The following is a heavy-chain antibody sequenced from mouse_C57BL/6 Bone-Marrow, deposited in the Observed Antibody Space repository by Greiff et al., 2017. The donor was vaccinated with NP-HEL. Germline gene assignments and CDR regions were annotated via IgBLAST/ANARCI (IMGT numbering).Heavy chain of an antibody. V-gene: IGHV10-1*01. CDR3: VRHGSYYYGIRDAMDY. Sequence: GGGLVQPKGSLKLSCAASGFSFNTYAMNWVRQAPGKGLEWVARIRSKSNNYATYYADSVKDRFTISRDDSESMLYLQMNNLKTEDTAMYYCVRHGSYYYGIRDAMDYWGQGTSVTVSS. CDR2: IRSKSNNYAT. D-gene: IGHD1-1*01. CDR1: GFSFNTYA. J-gene: IGHJ4*01.